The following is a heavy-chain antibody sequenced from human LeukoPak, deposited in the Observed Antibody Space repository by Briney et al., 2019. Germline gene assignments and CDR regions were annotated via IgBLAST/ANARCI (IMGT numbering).Heavy chain of an antibody. CDR3: ARAPSEIGGYYPEYFRH. D-gene: IGHD3-22*01. Sequence: GGSLTLSCAASGFTFSTYWMHWVRQAPGKGLVWVSRIKSDGSTNYADSVKGRFTISRDNAKNTVSLQMNSLRPEDTGVYYCARAPSEIGGYYPEYFRHWGQGTLVTVSS. CDR2: IKSDGST. CDR1: GFTFSTYW. J-gene: IGHJ1*01. V-gene: IGHV3-74*01.